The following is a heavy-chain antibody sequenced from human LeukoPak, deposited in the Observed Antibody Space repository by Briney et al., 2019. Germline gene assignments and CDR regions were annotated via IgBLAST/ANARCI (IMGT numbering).Heavy chain of an antibody. CDR3: ARRGPPMIVVVIRKYNWFDP. Sequence: PSETLSLTCTVSGGSISSSSYYWSWIRQPPGKGLEWIGEINHSGSTNYNPSLKSRVTISVDTSKNQFSLKLSSVTAADTAVYYCARRGPPMIVVVIRKYNWFDPWGQGTLVTVSS. CDR2: INHSGST. V-gene: IGHV4-39*07. J-gene: IGHJ5*02. CDR1: GGSISSSSYY. D-gene: IGHD3-22*01.